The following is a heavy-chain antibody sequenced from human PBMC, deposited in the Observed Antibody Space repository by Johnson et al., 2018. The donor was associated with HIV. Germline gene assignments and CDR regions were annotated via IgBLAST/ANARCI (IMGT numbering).Heavy chain of an antibody. V-gene: IGHV3-20*04. Sequence: MQLVESGGGVVRPGGSLRLSCAASGFTFDDYGMSWVRQAPGKGLEWVSGLNWNGGSTGYADSVKGRFTISRDNAKNSLYLQMNSLRAEDTAVYYCAKEEGLAAAGTGEAFDIWGQGTMVTVSS. CDR3: AKEEGLAAAGTGEAFDI. CDR2: LNWNGGST. CDR1: GFTFDDYG. D-gene: IGHD6-13*01. J-gene: IGHJ3*02.